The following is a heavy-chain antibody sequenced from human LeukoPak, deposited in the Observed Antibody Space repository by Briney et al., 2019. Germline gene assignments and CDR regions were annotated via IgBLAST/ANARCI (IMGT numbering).Heavy chain of an antibody. CDR2: IYPGDSDT. D-gene: IGHD2-21*02. V-gene: IGHV5-51*01. CDR1: GYRFTKYW. Sequence: GESLKISCKGSGYRFTKYWIGWVRQMPGKGLEWMGIIYPGDSDTRYSPSFQGQVTISADKSISTAYLQWSSLKASDTAMYYCARPEYCGGDCYEYFQHWGQGTLVTVSS. J-gene: IGHJ1*01. CDR3: ARPEYCGGDCYEYFQH.